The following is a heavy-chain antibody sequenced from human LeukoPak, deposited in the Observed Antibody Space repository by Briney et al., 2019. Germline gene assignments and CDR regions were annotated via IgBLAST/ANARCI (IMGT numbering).Heavy chain of an antibody. D-gene: IGHD6-13*01. V-gene: IGHV3-21*01. Sequence: GGSLRLSCAASGVTFSSYSMNWVRQAPGEGLEGGSSISSSSSYIYYADSVKGRFTISRDNAKNSLYLQMNSLRAEDTAVYYCAREGIAAAGTFDYWGQGTLVTVSS. CDR3: AREGIAAAGTFDY. J-gene: IGHJ4*02. CDR2: ISSSSSYI. CDR1: GVTFSSYS.